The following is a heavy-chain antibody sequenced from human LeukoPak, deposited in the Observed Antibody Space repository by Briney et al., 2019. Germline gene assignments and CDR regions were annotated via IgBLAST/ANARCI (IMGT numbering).Heavy chain of an antibody. CDR1: GDSIRNYY. D-gene: IGHD3-22*01. V-gene: IGHV4-59*01. Sequence: SETLSLTCTVSGDSIRNYYWSWIRQPPGKGLEWIGYISYGGSTHYNPSLKSRVTISLDTSKNQFPLKLTSVTAADTAVYYCARERWGYYDSSSGYTDYWGQGTLVTVSS. CDR3: ARERWGYYDSSSGYTDY. J-gene: IGHJ4*02. CDR2: ISYGGST.